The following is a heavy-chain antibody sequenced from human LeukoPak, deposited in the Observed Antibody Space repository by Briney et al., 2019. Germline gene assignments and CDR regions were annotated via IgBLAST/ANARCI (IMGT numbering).Heavy chain of an antibody. CDR1: GFTFDDYA. Sequence: GGSLRLSCAASGFTFDDYAMHWVRQAPGKGLEWVSGISWNSGSIGYADSVKGRFTISRDNAKNSLYLQMNSLRAEDMALYYCAKDPGGQLGGGAYFDYWGQGTLVTVSS. J-gene: IGHJ4*02. D-gene: IGHD3-16*01. V-gene: IGHV3-9*03. CDR3: AKDPGGQLGGGAYFDY. CDR2: ISWNSGSI.